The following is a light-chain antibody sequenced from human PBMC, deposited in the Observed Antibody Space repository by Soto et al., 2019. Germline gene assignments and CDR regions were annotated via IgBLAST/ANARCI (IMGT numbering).Light chain of an antibody. CDR1: KSISSW. J-gene: IGKJ1*01. CDR3: QQYNSYST. Sequence: DIQMTQSPSTLSASVGDRVTITCRASKSISSWLAWYQQKPGKAPKLLIYKASSLESGVPSRFSGSGSGTQFTLTISSLQPDDFATYYCQQYNSYSTFGQGTKVEIK. CDR2: KAS. V-gene: IGKV1-5*03.